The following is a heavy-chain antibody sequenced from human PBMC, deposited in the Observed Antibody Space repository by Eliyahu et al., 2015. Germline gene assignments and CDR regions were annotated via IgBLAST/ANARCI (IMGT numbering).Heavy chain of an antibody. J-gene: IGHJ4*02. Sequence: QVQLQESGPGLVKPSETLSLTCTVSGYSIXSGYYWCWIRQPPGKGLEWIGSIYHSGSTYYNPSLKSRVTISVDTSKNQFSLKLSSVTAADTAVYYCARDSRDGYNFPFDYWGQGTLVTVSS. CDR1: GYSIXSGYY. V-gene: IGHV4-38-2*02. CDR2: IYHSGST. CDR3: ARDSRDGYNFPFDY. D-gene: IGHD5-24*01.